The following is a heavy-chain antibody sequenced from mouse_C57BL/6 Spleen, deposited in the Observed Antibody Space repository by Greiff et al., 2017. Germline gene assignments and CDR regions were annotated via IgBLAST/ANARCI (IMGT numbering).Heavy chain of an antibody. CDR2: ISYDGSN. CDR3: ASMGNYAWFAY. J-gene: IGHJ3*01. D-gene: IGHD2-1*01. Sequence: EVQLQESGPGLVKPSQSLSLTCSVTGYSITSGYYWNWIRQFPGNKLEWMGYISYDGSNNYNPSLKNRISITRDTSKNQFFLKLNSVTTEDTATYYCASMGNYAWFAYWGRGTLVTVSA. V-gene: IGHV3-6*01. CDR1: GYSITSGYY.